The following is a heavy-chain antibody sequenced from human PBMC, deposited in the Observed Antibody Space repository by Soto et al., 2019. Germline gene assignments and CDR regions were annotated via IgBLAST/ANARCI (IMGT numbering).Heavy chain of an antibody. J-gene: IGHJ4*02. Sequence: GGSMRLSCSASGLTFSSYAMSWVRKDPGKGLEWVSAISGSGGSTYYADSVKGRFTISRDNSKNTLYLQMNSLRAEDTAVYYCASRHSSGWFGLDYWGQGTLVTVSS. CDR3: ASRHSSGWFGLDY. CDR1: GLTFSSYA. V-gene: IGHV3-23*01. D-gene: IGHD6-19*01. CDR2: ISGSGGST.